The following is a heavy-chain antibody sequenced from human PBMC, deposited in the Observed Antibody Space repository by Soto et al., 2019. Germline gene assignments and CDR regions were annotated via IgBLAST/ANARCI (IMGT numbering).Heavy chain of an antibody. J-gene: IGHJ6*03. CDR3: ATSTHLPYYYYYMDV. Sequence: SETLSLTCTVSGGSISSYYWSWIRQPPGKGLEWIGYIYYSGSTNYNPSLKSRVTISVDTSKNQFSLKLSSVTAADTAVYYCATSTHLPYYYYYMDVWGKGTTVTVS. V-gene: IGHV4-59*01. CDR2: IYYSGST. CDR1: GGSISSYY.